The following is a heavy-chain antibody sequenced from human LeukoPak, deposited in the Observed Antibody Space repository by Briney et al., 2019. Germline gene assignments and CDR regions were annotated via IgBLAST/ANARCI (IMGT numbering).Heavy chain of an antibody. CDR3: TNRHYDSSGYKSYFDY. V-gene: IGHV3-23*01. CDR2: ITGSGGST. Sequence: PGGSLRLSCAASGFTFSSYAMSWVRQAPGKGLEWVSGITGSGGSTYYADSVKGRFTISRDNSKNTLYLQMNSLRAEDTAVYYCTNRHYDSSGYKSYFDYWGQGTLVTVSS. CDR1: GFTFSSYA. D-gene: IGHD3-22*01. J-gene: IGHJ4*02.